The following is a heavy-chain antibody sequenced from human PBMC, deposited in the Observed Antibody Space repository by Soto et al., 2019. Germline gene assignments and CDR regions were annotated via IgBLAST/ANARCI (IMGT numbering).Heavy chain of an antibody. CDR3: ARARASTVATITGSYFDY. J-gene: IGHJ4*02. CDR1: GGSFSGYY. Sequence: SETLSLTCAVYGGSFSGYYWSWIRQPPGKGLEWIGEINHSGSTNYNPSLKSRVTISVDTSKNQFSLKLSSVTAADTAVYYCARARASTVATITGSYFDYWGQGTLVTVSS. V-gene: IGHV4-34*01. D-gene: IGHD5-12*01. CDR2: INHSGST.